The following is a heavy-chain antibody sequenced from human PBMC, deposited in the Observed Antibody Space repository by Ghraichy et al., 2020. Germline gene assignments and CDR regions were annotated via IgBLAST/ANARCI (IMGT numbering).Heavy chain of an antibody. CDR3: ARDGARWLQLGYYYHVMDV. CDR1: GYTFTNYA. J-gene: IGHJ6*02. V-gene: IGHV1-3*01. CDR2: INVGNGNT. D-gene: IGHD5-24*01. Sequence: ASVKVSCKASGYTFTNYAMHWVRQAPGQRLEWMGWINVGNGNTKYSQKFQGRVTITRDTSASTAYMELSSLKSEDTALYYCARDGARWLQLGYYYHVMDVWGQGTSVIVSS.